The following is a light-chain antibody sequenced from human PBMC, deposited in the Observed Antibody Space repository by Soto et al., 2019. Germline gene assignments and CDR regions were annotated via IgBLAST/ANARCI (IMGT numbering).Light chain of an antibody. CDR2: HDT. CDR3: QAWDSSTGVV. J-gene: IGLJ2*01. V-gene: IGLV3-1*01. CDR1: QLGDKY. Sequence: SSELTQPSSVSVSPGQTASITCSGDQLGDKYVCWYQQRPGQSPLLVIYHDTKRPSGIPERFSGSNSGDTATLIISGTQAMDEADYYCQAWDSSTGVVFGGGTKLTVL.